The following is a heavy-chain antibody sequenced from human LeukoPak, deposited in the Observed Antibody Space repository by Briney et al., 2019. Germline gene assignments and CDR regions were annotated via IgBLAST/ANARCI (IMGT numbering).Heavy chain of an antibody. CDR1: GFTVSSNY. Sequence: GGSLRLSCAASGFTVSSNYMSWVRQAPGKGLEWVSVIYSGGRTYYADSVKGRFTISRDNSKNTLYLQMNSLRAEDTAVYYCARDILTDSDYWGQGTLVTVSS. CDR2: IYSGGRT. J-gene: IGHJ4*02. D-gene: IGHD3-9*01. V-gene: IGHV3-53*01. CDR3: ARDILTDSDY.